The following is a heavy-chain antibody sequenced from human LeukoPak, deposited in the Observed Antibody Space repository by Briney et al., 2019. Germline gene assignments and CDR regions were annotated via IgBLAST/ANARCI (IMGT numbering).Heavy chain of an antibody. D-gene: IGHD6-19*01. Sequence: SETLSLTCTVSGVSISSGSYYWSWIRQPAGKGLEWIGRIYTSGSTNYNPSLKSRVTISVDTSKNQFSLKLSSVTAADTAVYYCARDAGSGWPNYYYYYMDVWGKGTTVTISS. CDR3: ARDAGSGWPNYYYYYMDV. CDR2: IYTSGST. CDR1: GVSISSGSYY. V-gene: IGHV4-61*02. J-gene: IGHJ6*03.